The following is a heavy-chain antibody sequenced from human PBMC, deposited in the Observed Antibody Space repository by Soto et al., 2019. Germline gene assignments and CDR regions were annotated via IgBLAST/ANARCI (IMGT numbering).Heavy chain of an antibody. D-gene: IGHD3-10*02. CDR3: VKVGPCYYVRGAYPQAAFDI. Sequence: SVKVSCKASGGTFSSYAISWVRQAPGQGLEWMGGIIPIFGTANYAQKFQGRVTITADESTSTAYMELSSLRSEATAVHYYVKVGPCYYVRGAYPQAAFDIWGEATMVTFSS. CDR2: IIPIFGTA. J-gene: IGHJ3*02. V-gene: IGHV1-69*13. CDR1: GGTFSSYA.